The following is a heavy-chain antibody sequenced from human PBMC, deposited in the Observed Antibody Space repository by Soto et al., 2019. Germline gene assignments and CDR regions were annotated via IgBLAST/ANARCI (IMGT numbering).Heavy chain of an antibody. CDR2: IHYSGST. CDR1: GGSISSGDYY. D-gene: IGHD1-26*01. Sequence: SEPLYLTCTVSGGSISSGDYYWSWIRQPPGKGLEWIAYIHYSGSTYYNPSLKIRVTISVDTSKNQFSLKLSSVTAADTAVYYCDRSRCTWSYAFEYWGQGILVT. J-gene: IGHJ4*02. CDR3: DRSRCTWSYAFEY. V-gene: IGHV4-30-4*01.